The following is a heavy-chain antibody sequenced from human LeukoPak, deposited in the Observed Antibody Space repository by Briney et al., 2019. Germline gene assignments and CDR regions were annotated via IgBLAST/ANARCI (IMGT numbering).Heavy chain of an antibody. V-gene: IGHV4-59*01. CDR1: GGSISSYY. Sequence: SETLSLTCTVSGGSISSYYWSWIRQPPGKGLEWIGYIYYSGSTNYNPSLKSRVTISVDTSKNQFSLKLSSVTAADTALYYCARAYGDYFAFDYWGQGTLVTVSS. D-gene: IGHD4-17*01. CDR3: ARAYGDYFAFDY. J-gene: IGHJ4*02. CDR2: IYYSGST.